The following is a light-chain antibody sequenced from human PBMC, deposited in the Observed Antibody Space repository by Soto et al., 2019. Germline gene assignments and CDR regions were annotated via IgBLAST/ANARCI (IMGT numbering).Light chain of an antibody. CDR2: GTS. J-gene: IGKJ1*01. V-gene: IGKV3-15*01. Sequence: EIVMTQSPATLSVSPGERATLSCRASQSVSSSLAWYQQKPGQAPRLLIYGTSTRATGSPARFSGSGSGTEFTLTISSLQSEYFAVYYCQQYNNWLRTFGQGTKVEIK. CDR1: QSVSSS. CDR3: QQYNNWLRT.